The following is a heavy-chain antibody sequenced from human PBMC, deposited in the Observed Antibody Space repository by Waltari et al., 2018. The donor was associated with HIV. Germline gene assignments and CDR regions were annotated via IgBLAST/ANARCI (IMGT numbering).Heavy chain of an antibody. D-gene: IGHD3-22*01. CDR3: ARELKQLSPQDYDSPPRGFDI. CDR1: GGTFSSSA. CDR2: IIPILDTS. Sequence: QVQLVQSGAEEKKPGSSVKVSCTASGGTFSSSAISWMRKAPGQGLEWMGGIIPILDTSNYAQKFQGRVTITADESTSTAYMELSSLRSDDTAVYYCARELKQLSPQDYDSPPRGFDIWGQGTMVTVSS. V-gene: IGHV1-69*12. J-gene: IGHJ3*02.